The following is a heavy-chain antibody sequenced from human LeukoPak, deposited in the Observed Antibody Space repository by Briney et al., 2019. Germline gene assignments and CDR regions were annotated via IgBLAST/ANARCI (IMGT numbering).Heavy chain of an antibody. Sequence: GGSLRLSCAVSGFTFSSYAMHWVRQAPGKGLEYVSAISSNGGSTYYANSVKGRFTISRDNSKNTLYLQMGSLRAEDMAVYYCARVIVVVTATVNWYFDLWGRGTLVTVSS. CDR1: GFTFSSYA. D-gene: IGHD2-21*02. CDR2: ISSNGGST. CDR3: ARVIVVVTATVNWYFDL. J-gene: IGHJ2*01. V-gene: IGHV3-64*01.